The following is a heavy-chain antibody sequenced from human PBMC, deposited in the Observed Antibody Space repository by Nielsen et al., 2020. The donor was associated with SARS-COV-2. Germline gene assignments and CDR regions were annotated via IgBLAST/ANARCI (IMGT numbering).Heavy chain of an antibody. CDR3: AREVAGFYYYMDV. J-gene: IGHJ6*03. Sequence: SETLSLTCTVSGVSVSSGSYFWSWIRQPPGKRLEWIGYMFYIGTANYNPSFQSRVTISVHTSKNQFSLRLLSVTAADTAVYYCAREVAGFYYYMDVWGKGTAVTVSS. CDR2: MFYIGTA. D-gene: IGHD2-15*01. CDR1: GVSVSSGSYF. V-gene: IGHV4-61*01.